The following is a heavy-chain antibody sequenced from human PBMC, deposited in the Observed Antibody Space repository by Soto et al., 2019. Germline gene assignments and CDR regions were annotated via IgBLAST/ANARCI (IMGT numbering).Heavy chain of an antibody. CDR1: GYTFTSNY. V-gene: IGHV1-46*01. D-gene: IGHD2-2*02. CDR3: ARFTCSRDSCYTVGWFDP. J-gene: IGHJ5*02. CDR2: INTSSGST. Sequence: ASVKVSCKASGYTFTSNYMHWFRQAPGQGLEWMGIINTSSGSTRNALNFQGRVAMTRDTSTSTVYMELSSLRSEDTAVYYCARFTCSRDSCYTVGWFDPWGQGTLVTVSS.